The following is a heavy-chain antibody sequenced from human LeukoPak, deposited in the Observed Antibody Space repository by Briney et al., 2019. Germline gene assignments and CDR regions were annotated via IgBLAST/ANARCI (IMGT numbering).Heavy chain of an antibody. CDR3: ARSYYFDTSGFYYFDY. Sequence: GESLKISCKGSGYDFTFYWIGWVRQVPGRGLEWMGITYPGDSNTRYSPSFQGQVTISADRSIRTAYLQWSSLKASDTAIYYCARSYYFDTSGFYYFDYWGQGTLVTVSS. D-gene: IGHD3-22*01. CDR2: TYPGDSNT. CDR1: GYDFTFYW. V-gene: IGHV5-51*01. J-gene: IGHJ4*02.